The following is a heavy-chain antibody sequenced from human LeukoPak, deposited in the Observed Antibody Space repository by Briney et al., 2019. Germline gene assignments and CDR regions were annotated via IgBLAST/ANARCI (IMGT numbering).Heavy chain of an antibody. J-gene: IGHJ5*02. CDR3: ARYVVVPAANQGGNWFDP. D-gene: IGHD2-2*01. CDR1: GGTFSSYT. CDR2: IIPILGIA. V-gene: IGHV1-69*02. Sequence: SVKVSCKASGGTFSSYTISWVRQAPGQGLEWMGRIIPILGIANYAQKFQGRVTITADKSTSTAYMELSSLRSEDTAVCYCARYVVVPAANQGGNWFDPWGQGTLVTVSS.